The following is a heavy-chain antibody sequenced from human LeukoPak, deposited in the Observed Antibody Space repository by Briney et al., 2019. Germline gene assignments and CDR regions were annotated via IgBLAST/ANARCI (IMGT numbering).Heavy chain of an antibody. J-gene: IGHJ4*02. CDR3: ARVSGTCFLPPCYFDY. CDR2: IFYSGNR. Sequence: SETLSLTCSVSRDSISTGDYYWRWICQAPGTGLEWIGYIFYSGNRFYNPSLQSRLTISMDTSKNQFSLKLSSVTAADTAVYYCARVSGTCFLPPCYFDYWGQGILVTVSS. D-gene: IGHD2-15*01. CDR1: RDSISTGDYY. V-gene: IGHV4-30-4*01.